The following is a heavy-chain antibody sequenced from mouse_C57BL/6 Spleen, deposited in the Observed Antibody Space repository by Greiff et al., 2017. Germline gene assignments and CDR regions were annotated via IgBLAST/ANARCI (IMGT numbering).Heavy chain of an antibody. CDR3: ARNEYDEFRYFDV. Sequence: EVHLVESGGDLVKPGGSLKLSCAASGFTFSSYGMSWVRQTPDQRLEWVATISSGGSYTYYPDSVTGRFTISRDNAKNTLYLQMSSLKSEDTAMYYCARNEYDEFRYFDVWGTGTTVTVSS. J-gene: IGHJ1*03. CDR1: GFTFSSYG. V-gene: IGHV5-6*01. CDR2: ISSGGSYT. D-gene: IGHD2-4*01.